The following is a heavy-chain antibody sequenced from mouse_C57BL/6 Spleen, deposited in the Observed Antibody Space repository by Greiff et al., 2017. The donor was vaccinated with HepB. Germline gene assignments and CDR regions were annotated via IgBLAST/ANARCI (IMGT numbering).Heavy chain of an antibody. CDR2: IDPETGGT. V-gene: IGHV1-15*01. Sequence: VQLQQSGAELVRPGASVTLSCKASGYTFTDYEMHWVKQTPVHGLEWIGAIDPETGGTAYNQKFKGKAILTADKSSSTAYMELRSLTSEDSAVYYCTRGGETFITTVVDAMDYWGQGTSVTVSS. D-gene: IGHD1-1*01. J-gene: IGHJ4*01. CDR3: TRGGETFITTVVDAMDY. CDR1: GYTFTDYE.